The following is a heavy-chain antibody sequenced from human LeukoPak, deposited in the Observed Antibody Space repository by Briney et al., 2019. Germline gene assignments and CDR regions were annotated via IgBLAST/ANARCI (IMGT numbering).Heavy chain of an antibody. Sequence: ASVKVSCKASGYTFTSYDINWVRQATGQGLEWMGSMNPNSGNTGYAQKFQGRVTMTRNTSISTAYMELSSLRSEDTAVYYCARVDCSSTSCYFPAFDIWGQGTMVTVSS. D-gene: IGHD2-2*01. CDR3: ARVDCSSTSCYFPAFDI. CDR2: MNPNSGNT. V-gene: IGHV1-8*01. CDR1: GYTFTSYD. J-gene: IGHJ3*02.